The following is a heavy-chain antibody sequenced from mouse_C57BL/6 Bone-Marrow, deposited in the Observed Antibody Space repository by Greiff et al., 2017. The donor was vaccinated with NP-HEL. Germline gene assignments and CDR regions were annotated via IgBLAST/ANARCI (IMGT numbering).Heavy chain of an antibody. D-gene: IGHD2-1*01. CDR3: ASGNYYGDY. CDR1: GFSLTSYG. J-gene: IGHJ2*01. V-gene: IGHV2-2*01. CDR2: IWSGGST. Sequence: VQLVESGPGLVQPSPSLTISCTVSGFSLTSYGVHWVRQSPGKGLEWLGVIWSGGSTDYNAAFISRLSISRDNSKRQVCFKLDSLQADDTAIDYCASGNYYGDYWGQGTTLTVSS.